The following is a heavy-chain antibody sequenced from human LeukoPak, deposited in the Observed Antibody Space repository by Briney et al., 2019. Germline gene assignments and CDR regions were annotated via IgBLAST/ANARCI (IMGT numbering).Heavy chain of an antibody. J-gene: IGHJ3*02. D-gene: IGHD1-1*01. CDR1: GFNLDDYA. V-gene: IGHV3-9*01. CDR3: VKDLRLDLHLDTFHI. CDR2: ISWDSGSS. Sequence: GGSPRLSCAASGFNLDDYAMHWVRQAPGKGLEWVSSISWDSGSSVYVDSVKGRFTISRDNAKNSLYLQMDSLTPEDSALYYCVKDLRLDLHLDTFHIWGRGTRVTVSS.